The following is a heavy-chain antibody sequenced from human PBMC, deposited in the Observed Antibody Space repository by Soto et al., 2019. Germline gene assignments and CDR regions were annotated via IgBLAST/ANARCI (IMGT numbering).Heavy chain of an antibody. V-gene: IGHV3-23*01. CDR1: GFTFSSYA. CDR2: ISGSGGST. J-gene: IGHJ4*02. CDR3: AKDKPITIFGVVDYYFDY. D-gene: IGHD3-3*01. Sequence: GGSLRLSCAASGFTFSSYAMSWVRRAPGKGLEWVSAISGSGGSTYYADSVKGRFTISRDNSKNTLYLQMNSLRAEDTAVYYCAKDKPITIFGVVDYYFDYWGQGTLVTVS.